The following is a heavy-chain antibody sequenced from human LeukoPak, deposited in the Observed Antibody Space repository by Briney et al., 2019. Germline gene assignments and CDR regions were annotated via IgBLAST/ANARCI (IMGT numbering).Heavy chain of an antibody. CDR2: ISRSGSTK. CDR3: ARVLRYCSGGNCYSGGLGYMDV. CDR1: GFTFSDYN. D-gene: IGHD2-15*01. V-gene: IGHV3-11*01. J-gene: IGHJ6*03. Sequence: GGSLRLSCAASGFTFSDYNMRWIRQAPGKGLEGVSSISRSGSTKYYADSVKGRFTISRDNAKNSLFLQMNSLRAEDTAVYYCARVLRYCSGGNCYSGGLGYMDVWGKGTTVTISS.